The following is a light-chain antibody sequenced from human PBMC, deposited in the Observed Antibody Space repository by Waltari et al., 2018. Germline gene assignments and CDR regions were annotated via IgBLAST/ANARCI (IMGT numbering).Light chain of an antibody. CDR2: DVS. CDR1: SSHVGFYNY. J-gene: IGLJ3*02. CDR3: NSYAGSSSWV. V-gene: IGLV2-14*01. Sequence: QSALTQPASVSGSPGQPITISCTGTSSHVGFYNYVSWYQQHPGKAPKRMIYDVSERPSGVSNRFSGSKSGNTASLTISGLQAEDEADYYCNSYAGSSSWVFGGGTKLTVL.